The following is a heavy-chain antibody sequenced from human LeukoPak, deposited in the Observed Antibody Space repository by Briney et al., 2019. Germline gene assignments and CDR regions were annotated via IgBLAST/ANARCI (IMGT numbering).Heavy chain of an antibody. D-gene: IGHD6-19*01. J-gene: IGHJ4*02. CDR1: GGSFSGYY. V-gene: IGHV4-34*01. CDR2: INHSGST. CDR3: ARVTVAGTVGFDY. Sequence: SETLSLTCAVYGGSFSGYYWSWIRQPPGKGLEWIGEINHSGSTNYNPSLKSRVTISVDRSKNQFSLKLSSVTAADTAVYYCARVTVAGTVGFDYWGQGTLVTVSS.